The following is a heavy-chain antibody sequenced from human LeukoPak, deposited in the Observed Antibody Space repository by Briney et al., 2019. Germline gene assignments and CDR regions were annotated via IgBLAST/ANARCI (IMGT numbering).Heavy chain of an antibody. CDR1: GFTFSSYG. J-gene: IGHJ4*02. CDR3: AKGAPPGIAAAGTYY. D-gene: IGHD6-13*01. Sequence: GGSLRLSCAASGFTFSSYGMSWVRQAPGKGLEWVSAISGSGGSTYYADSVKGRFTISRDNSKNTLYLQMNSLGAEDTAVYYCAKGAPPGIAAAGTYYWGQGTLVTVSS. CDR2: ISGSGGST. V-gene: IGHV3-23*01.